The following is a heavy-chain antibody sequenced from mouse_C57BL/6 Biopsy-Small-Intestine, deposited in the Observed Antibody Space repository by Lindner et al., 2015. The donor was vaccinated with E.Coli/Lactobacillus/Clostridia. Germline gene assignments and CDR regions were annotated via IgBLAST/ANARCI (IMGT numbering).Heavy chain of an antibody. CDR2: FYPGSGTI. V-gene: IGHV1-62-2*01. CDR3: ARHEVVGPWFGY. Sequence: VQLQESGAELVKPGASVKLSCKAFGYTFTEYTIHWLKQRSGQGLEWIGWFYPGSGTIKYNEKFKDKATLTADKSSSTVYMELSRLTSEDSAVYFCARHEVVGPWFGYWGQGTLVTVSA. J-gene: IGHJ3*01. CDR1: GYTFTEYT.